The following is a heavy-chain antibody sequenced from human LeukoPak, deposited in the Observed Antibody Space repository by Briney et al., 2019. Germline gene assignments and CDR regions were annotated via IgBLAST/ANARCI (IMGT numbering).Heavy chain of an antibody. CDR2: ISAYNGNT. V-gene: IGHV1-18*01. CDR3: ARKKYSGYDLWSYFDY. Sequence: ASVKVSCKASGYTFTSYGISWVRQAPGQGLEWMGWISAYNGNTNYAQKLQGRVTTTTDTSTSTAYMELRSLRSDDTAVYYCARKKYSGYDLWSYFDYWGQGTLVTVSS. J-gene: IGHJ4*02. D-gene: IGHD5-12*01. CDR1: GYTFTSYG.